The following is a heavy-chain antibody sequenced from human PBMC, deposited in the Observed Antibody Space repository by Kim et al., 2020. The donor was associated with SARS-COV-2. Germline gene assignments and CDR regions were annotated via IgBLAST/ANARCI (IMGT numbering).Heavy chain of an antibody. CDR3: ARADGSGSYYRE. J-gene: IGHJ4*02. V-gene: IGHV3-72*01. Sequence: GGSLRLSCAASGFTFSDYYMDWVRQAPGKGLEWVGRIRKKVNSYTRDTAASVKGRFTISRDDLKNSLFLQMNSLKTEDTAVYYCARADGSGSYYREWGQGTLVTVSS. D-gene: IGHD3-10*01. CDR2: IRKKVNSYTR. CDR1: GFTFSDYY.